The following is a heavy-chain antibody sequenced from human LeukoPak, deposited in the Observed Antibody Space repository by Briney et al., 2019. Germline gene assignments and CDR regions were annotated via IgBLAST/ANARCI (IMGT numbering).Heavy chain of an antibody. CDR2: ISGGGGNT. J-gene: IGHJ3*02. Sequence: GESLRLSCAASKFAFSSYAMSWVRQAPGKGLEWVSAISGGGGNTYYADSVKGRFTISRDNSKNTLYLQMNSLRAEDTAVYYCGKNRYSGSLSPFDIWGQGTMVTVSS. CDR1: KFAFSSYA. CDR3: GKNRYSGSLSPFDI. D-gene: IGHD1-26*01. V-gene: IGHV3-23*01.